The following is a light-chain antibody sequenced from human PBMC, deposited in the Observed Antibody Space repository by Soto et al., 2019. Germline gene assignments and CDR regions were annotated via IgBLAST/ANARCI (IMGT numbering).Light chain of an antibody. V-gene: IGLV1-40*01. J-gene: IGLJ1*01. CDR3: QSYDSSLSGDV. Sequence: QLVLTQPPSVSGAPGQRVTISCTGSSSNIGAGYDVHWYQQLPGTAPKLLIYGNSNRPSGVPDRFSGSKSGTSASLAITGLQAEGEADYYCQSYDSSLSGDVFGTGTKVTVL. CDR2: GNS. CDR1: SSNIGAGYD.